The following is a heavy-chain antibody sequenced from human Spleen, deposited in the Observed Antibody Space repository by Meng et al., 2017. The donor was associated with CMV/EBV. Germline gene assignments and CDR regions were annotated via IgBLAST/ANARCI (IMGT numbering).Heavy chain of an antibody. CDR3: ARFDQGIAAAGIYYYYYGMDV. CDR2: IIPLLGIP. V-gene: IGHV1-69*02. Sequence: SVKVSCKASGGTFNTYTVTWVRQAPGQGLEWMGRIIPLLGIPNYAQKFQGRVTITTDESTSTAYMELSSLRSEDTAVYYCARFDQGIAAAGIYYYYYGMDVWGQGTTVTVSS. D-gene: IGHD6-13*01. CDR1: GGTFNTYT. J-gene: IGHJ6*02.